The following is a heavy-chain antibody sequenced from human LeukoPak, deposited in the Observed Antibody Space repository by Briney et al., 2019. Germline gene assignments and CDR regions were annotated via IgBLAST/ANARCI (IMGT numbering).Heavy chain of an antibody. CDR1: GYTFTSYG. D-gene: IGHD5-24*01. J-gene: IGHJ4*02. CDR2: ISAYNGNT. V-gene: IGHV1-18*01. Sequence: ASVKVSRKASGYTFTSYGISWVRQAPGQGLEWMGWISAYNGNTNYAQKLQGRVTMTTDTSTSTAYMELRSLRSDDTAVYYCASGGFKRWLQLPGFDYWGQGTLVTVSS. CDR3: ASGGFKRWLQLPGFDY.